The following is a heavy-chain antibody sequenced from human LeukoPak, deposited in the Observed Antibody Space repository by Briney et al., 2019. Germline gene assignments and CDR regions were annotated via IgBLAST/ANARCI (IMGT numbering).Heavy chain of an antibody. Sequence: SETLSLTCAVYGGSFSGYYWSWIRQPPGKGLEWIGEISHSGSTNYNPSLKSRVTTSVDTSKNQFSLKLSSVTAADTAVYYCARIKPLGYCSSTSCRDYWGQGTLVTVSS. CDR2: ISHSGST. CDR3: ARIKPLGYCSSTSCRDY. V-gene: IGHV4-34*01. D-gene: IGHD2-2*01. CDR1: GGSFSGYY. J-gene: IGHJ4*02.